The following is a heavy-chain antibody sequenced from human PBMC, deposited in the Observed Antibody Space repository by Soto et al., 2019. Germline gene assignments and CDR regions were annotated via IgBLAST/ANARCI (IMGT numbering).Heavy chain of an antibody. D-gene: IGHD1-26*01. V-gene: IGHV4-61*01. CDR1: GGSVSSGSYY. CDR2: IYYSGST. CDR3: ARGVGATLGY. Sequence: KPSETLSRTWTVSGGSVSSGSYYWIWIRQPPGKGLEWIGYIYYSGSTNYNPSLKSRVTISVDTSKNQFSLKLSSVTAADTAVYYCARGVGATLGYWGQGTLVTVS. J-gene: IGHJ4*02.